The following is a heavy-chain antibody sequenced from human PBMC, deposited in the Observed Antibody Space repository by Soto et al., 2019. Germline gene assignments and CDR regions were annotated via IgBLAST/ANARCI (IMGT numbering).Heavy chain of an antibody. Sequence: PSEALSLTCTVSGDSLSTDYWWSWVRQPPGKGLEWIGEIHHSGITNYIQSVKSRVTMSVDKSNNQVSLELASVAAADTAVYYCARGISYRWVYWGQGTLVTVSS. J-gene: IGHJ4*02. CDR2: IHHSGIT. CDR3: ARGISYRWVY. V-gene: IGHV4-4*02. CDR1: GDSLSTDYW. D-gene: IGHD3-16*02.